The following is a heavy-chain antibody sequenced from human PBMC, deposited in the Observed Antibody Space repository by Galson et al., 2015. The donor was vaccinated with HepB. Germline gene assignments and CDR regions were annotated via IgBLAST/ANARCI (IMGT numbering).Heavy chain of an antibody. V-gene: IGHV3-30*18. D-gene: IGHD3-10*01. CDR3: AKGTSKRGGHDAFDI. J-gene: IGHJ3*02. Sequence: SLRLSCAASGFTFSSYGMHWVRQAPGKGLEWVAVISYDGSNKYYADSVKGRYTISRDNSKNTLYLQMNSLRAEDTAVYYCAKGTSKRGGHDAFDIWGQGTMVTVSS. CDR2: ISYDGSNK. CDR1: GFTFSSYG.